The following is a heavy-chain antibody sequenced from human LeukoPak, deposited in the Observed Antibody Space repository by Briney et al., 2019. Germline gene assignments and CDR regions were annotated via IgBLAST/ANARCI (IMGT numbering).Heavy chain of an antibody. CDR1: GFTFSSYA. CDR3: ARDKQWYSIPFDY. D-gene: IGHD6-13*01. J-gene: IGHJ4*02. V-gene: IGHV3-30-3*01. Sequence: PGGSLRLSCAASGFTFSSYAMHWVRQAPGKGLEWVAVISYDGSNKYYADSVKGRYTISRDNSKNTLYLQMNSLRAEDTAVYYCARDKQWYSIPFDYWGQGTLVTVPS. CDR2: ISYDGSNK.